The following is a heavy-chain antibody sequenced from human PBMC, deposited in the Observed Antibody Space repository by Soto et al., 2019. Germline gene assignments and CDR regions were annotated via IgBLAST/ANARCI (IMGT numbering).Heavy chain of an antibody. Sequence: PGGSLRLSCAASGFTFSSYSMTWVRLAPGKGLEWVSLVYSGGATHYAASVKGRFTISTHSSQNTLFLQMNSLRTEDTATYYCVRGRYGSEIHWGQGTKVTVSS. CDR1: GFTFSSYS. CDR2: VYSGGAT. D-gene: IGHD3-10*01. J-gene: IGHJ4*02. V-gene: IGHV3-53*04. CDR3: VRGRYGSEIH.